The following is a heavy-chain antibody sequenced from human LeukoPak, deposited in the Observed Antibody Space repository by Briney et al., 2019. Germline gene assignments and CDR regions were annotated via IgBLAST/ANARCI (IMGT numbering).Heavy chain of an antibody. CDR2: ISSSSSYI. Sequence: GGSLRLSCTTSGFTFSSSAMSWVRQAPGKGLEWVSSISSSSSYIYYADSVKGRFTISRHNAKNSLYLQMNSLRAEDTAVHYCARAYSGTYGLGYYYMDVWGKGTTVTISS. V-gene: IGHV3-21*01. J-gene: IGHJ6*03. CDR1: GFTFSSSA. D-gene: IGHD1-26*01. CDR3: ARAYSGTYGLGYYYMDV.